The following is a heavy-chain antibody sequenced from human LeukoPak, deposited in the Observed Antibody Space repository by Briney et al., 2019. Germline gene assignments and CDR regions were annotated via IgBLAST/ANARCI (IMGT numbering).Heavy chain of an antibody. CDR1: GGSISSSSYY. Sequence: PSETLSLTCTVSGGSISSSSYYWSWIRQPAGKGLEWIGRIYTSGSTNYNPSLKSRVTMSVDTSKNQFSLKLSSVTAADTAVYYCARTTSSSWYSLFDYWGQGTLVTVSS. V-gene: IGHV4-61*02. CDR2: IYTSGST. J-gene: IGHJ4*02. CDR3: ARTTSSSWYSLFDY. D-gene: IGHD6-13*01.